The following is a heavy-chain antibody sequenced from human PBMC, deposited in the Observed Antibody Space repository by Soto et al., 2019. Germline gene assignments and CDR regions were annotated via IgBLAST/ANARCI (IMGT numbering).Heavy chain of an antibody. V-gene: IGHV1-69*13. CDR3: ARGARDIVVVVAARGYYGMDV. CDR1: GGTFSSYA. D-gene: IGHD2-15*01. CDR2: IIPIFGTA. J-gene: IGHJ6*02. Sequence: SVKVSCKASGGTFSSYAISWVRQAPGQGLEWMGGIIPIFGTANYTQKFQGRVTITADESTSTAYMELSSLRSEDTAVYYCARGARDIVVVVAARGYYGMDVWGQGTTVTVSS.